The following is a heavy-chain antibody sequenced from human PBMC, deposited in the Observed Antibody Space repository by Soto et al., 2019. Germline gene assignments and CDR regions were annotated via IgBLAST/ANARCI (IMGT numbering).Heavy chain of an antibody. CDR2: ISGSGGST. CDR1: GFTFSSYA. D-gene: IGHD3-22*01. V-gene: IGHV3-23*01. CDR3: AKDLYDSSGYYGDAFDI. J-gene: IGHJ3*02. Sequence: PGGSLRLSCAASGFTFSSYAMSWVRQAPGKGLEWVSAISGSGGSTYYADSVKGRFTISRDNSKNTLYLQMHSLRAEDTAVYYCAKDLYDSSGYYGDAFDIWGQGTMVTVSS.